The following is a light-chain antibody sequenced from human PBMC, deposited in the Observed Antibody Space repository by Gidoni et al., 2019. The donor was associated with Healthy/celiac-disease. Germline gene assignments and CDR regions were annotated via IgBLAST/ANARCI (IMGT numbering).Light chain of an antibody. J-gene: IGKJ1*01. V-gene: IGKV2-28*01. CDR1: QSLLHSNGYNY. CDR2: LGS. Sequence: DIVMTQSPLSLPVTPGEPASISCRYSQSLLHSNGYNYLDWYLQKPGQSPQILIYLGSNRASGVTDRFRCSGSGTDFTLKISRVEAEDVGVYYCMQALQTPRTFGQXTKVEIK. CDR3: MQALQTPRT.